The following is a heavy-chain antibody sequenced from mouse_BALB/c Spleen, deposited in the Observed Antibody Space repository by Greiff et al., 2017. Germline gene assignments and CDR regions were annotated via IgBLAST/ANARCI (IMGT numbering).Heavy chain of an antibody. CDR2: ILPGSGST. CDR1: GYTFSSYW. CDR3: ARPYYGSSYDYAMDY. V-gene: IGHV1-9*01. J-gene: IGHJ4*01. D-gene: IGHD1-1*01. Sequence: QVQLQQSGAELMKPGASVKISCKATGYTFSSYWMEWVKQRPGHGLEWIGEILPGSGSTNYNEKFKGKATFTADTSSNTAYMQLSSLTSGDSAVYYCARPYYGSSYDYAMDYWGQGTSVTVSS.